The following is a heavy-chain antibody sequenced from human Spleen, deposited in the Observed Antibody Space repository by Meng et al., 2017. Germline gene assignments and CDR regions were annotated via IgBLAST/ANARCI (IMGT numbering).Heavy chain of an antibody. D-gene: IGHD4-11*01. CDR1: GGSFSDYY. J-gene: IGHJ4*02. Sequence: QLQRWAAGLLKPSATLSLTFFVSGGSFSDYYWSLIRQPPGKGLEWIGEINHSGSTNYNPSLENRATISVDTSQNNLSLKLSSVTAADSAVYYCARGPTTMAHDFDYWGQGTLVTVSS. V-gene: IGHV4-34*01. CDR2: INHSGST. CDR3: ARGPTTMAHDFDY.